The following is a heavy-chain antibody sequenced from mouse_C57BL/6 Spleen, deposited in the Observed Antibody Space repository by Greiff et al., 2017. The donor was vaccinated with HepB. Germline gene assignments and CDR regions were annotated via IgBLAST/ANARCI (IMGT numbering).Heavy chain of an antibody. Sequence: VKLMESGPGLVAPSQSLSITCTVSGFSLTSYGVHWVRQPPGKGLEWLVVIWSDGSTTYNSALKSRLSISKDNSKSQVFLKMNSLQTDDTAMYYCARQGGNYPFYYAMDYWGQGTSVTVSS. CDR3: ARQGGNYPFYYAMDY. CDR1: GFSLTSYG. J-gene: IGHJ4*01. CDR2: IWSDGST. V-gene: IGHV2-6-1*01. D-gene: IGHD2-1*01.